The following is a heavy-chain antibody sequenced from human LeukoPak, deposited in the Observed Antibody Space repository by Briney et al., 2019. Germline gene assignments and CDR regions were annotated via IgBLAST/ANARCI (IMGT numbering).Heavy chain of an antibody. CDR1: GGTFSSYA. Sequence: SVKVSCMASGGTFSSYAISWMRQAPGQGLEWVGGIIPIFRTANYAQKFQGRVTITADESTSTAYMELSSLRSEDTAVYYCARVYCSGGSCYDYWGQGTLVTVSS. V-gene: IGHV1-69*13. CDR3: ARVYCSGGSCYDY. CDR2: IIPIFRTA. J-gene: IGHJ4*02. D-gene: IGHD2-15*01.